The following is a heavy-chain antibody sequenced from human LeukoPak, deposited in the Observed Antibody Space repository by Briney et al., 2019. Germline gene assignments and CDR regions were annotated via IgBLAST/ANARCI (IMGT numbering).Heavy chain of an antibody. D-gene: IGHD6-13*01. J-gene: IGHJ4*02. CDR1: GGSISSHY. Sequence: PSETLSLTCSVSGGSISSHYWSWLRQPAGKGLEWIGHIYSDGSVNYNPSVKSQVTMSVDTSKNQFSLKLYFVTAADTAVFYCARGPAASGYFDYWDQGTLVTVSS. V-gene: IGHV4-4*07. CDR3: ARGPAASGYFDY. CDR2: IYSDGSV.